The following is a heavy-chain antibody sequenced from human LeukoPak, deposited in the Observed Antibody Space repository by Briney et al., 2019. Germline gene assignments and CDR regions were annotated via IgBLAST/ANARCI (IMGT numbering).Heavy chain of an antibody. Sequence: SETLSLTCTVSGGSISSYYWSWIRQPPGKGLEWIAYISYSGSTNYNPSLRSRVTISVDTSKNQFSLKLSSVTAADTAVYYCARHIVVVVAASYSDWFDPWGQGTLVTVSS. CDR1: GGSISSYY. CDR3: ARHIVVVVAASYSDWFDP. D-gene: IGHD2-15*01. J-gene: IGHJ5*02. V-gene: IGHV4-59*08. CDR2: ISYSGST.